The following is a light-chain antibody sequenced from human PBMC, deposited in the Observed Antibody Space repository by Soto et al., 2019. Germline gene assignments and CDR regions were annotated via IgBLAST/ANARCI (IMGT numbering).Light chain of an antibody. V-gene: IGKV1-9*01. CDR1: QGINRY. J-gene: IGKJ4*01. CDR3: QQFKSYPLT. CDR2: SAT. Sequence: DIQLTQSPSFLSASVGDRVIITCRASQGINRYLGWYQQKPRKAPNLLIYSATTLQSGVPLRFSGSVSGTEFTLTISSLQPEDFATYYCQQFKSYPLTFGGGTKVEIK.